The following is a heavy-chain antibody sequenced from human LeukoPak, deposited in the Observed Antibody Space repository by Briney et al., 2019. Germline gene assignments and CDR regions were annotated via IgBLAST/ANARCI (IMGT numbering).Heavy chain of an antibody. CDR1: GFTPSDSA. D-gene: IGHD4/OR15-4a*01. J-gene: IGHJ4*02. CDR2: IRSKTNSFAT. Sequence: GGSLRLSCAASGFTPSDSAMHWVRQASGKGLEWVGRIRSKTNSFATEYAASVKGRFTISRDDSKNTVYLQLNSLKTEDTATYFCARHKDPDYGDRKLFDYWGLGTLVTVSS. V-gene: IGHV3-73*01. CDR3: ARHKDPDYGDRKLFDY.